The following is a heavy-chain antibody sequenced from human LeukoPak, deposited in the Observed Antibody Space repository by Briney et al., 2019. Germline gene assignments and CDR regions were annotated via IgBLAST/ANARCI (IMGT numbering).Heavy chain of an antibody. J-gene: IGHJ4*02. D-gene: IGHD5-24*01. V-gene: IGHV1-2*02. CDR2: IGPNSGDT. Sequence: ASVKVSCKASGYTFTGYYMHWVRQPPGQGLEWMGWIGPNSGDTNSAQKFQGRVTMTRDTSISTAYMELSRLTSDDTAVYYCARGRDGHNYDYWGQGTLVTVSS. CDR3: ARGRDGHNYDY. CDR1: GYTFTGYY.